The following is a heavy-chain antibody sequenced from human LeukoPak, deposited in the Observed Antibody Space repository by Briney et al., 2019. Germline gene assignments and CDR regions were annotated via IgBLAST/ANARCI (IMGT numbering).Heavy chain of an antibody. V-gene: IGHV3-7*01. CDR1: GFTFSSYW. CDR2: IKQDGSEK. J-gene: IGHJ4*02. Sequence: PGGSLRLSCAASGFTFSSYWMSWVRQAPGKGLEWVANIKQDGSEKYYVDSVKGRFTISRDNAKNSLYLQMNSLRAGDTAVYYCARFQSAYYGDYGGYFDYWGQGTLVTVSS. CDR3: ARFQSAYYGDYGGYFDY. D-gene: IGHD4-17*01.